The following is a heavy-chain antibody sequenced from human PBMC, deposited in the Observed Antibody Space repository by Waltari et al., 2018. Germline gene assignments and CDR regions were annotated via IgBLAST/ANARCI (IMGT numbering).Heavy chain of an antibody. V-gene: IGHV3-53*01. CDR3: ARDSSVWDSFDY. CDR2: IDSGGST. D-gene: IGHD6-19*01. J-gene: IGHJ4*02. CDR1: GFTASSNY. Sequence: EVQLVESGGGLIQPGGSLRLSCAASGFTASSNYMTWVRQAPGKGLEWGSVIDSGGSTSYADSVKGRFTISRDKSKNTLYLQMNSLRAEDTAVYYGARDSSVWDSFDYWGQGTLVTVSS.